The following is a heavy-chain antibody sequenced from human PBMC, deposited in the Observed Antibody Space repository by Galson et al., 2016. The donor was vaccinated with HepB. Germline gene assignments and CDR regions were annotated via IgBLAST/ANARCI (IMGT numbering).Heavy chain of an antibody. CDR2: IKRNTDGGTT. CDR3: STYLLWFGELSTSDY. J-gene: IGHJ4*02. Sequence: WVRQAPGKGLEWVGRIKRNTDGGTTDYAALVKGRFIITRDDSKKTLYLQMNNLKIEDTAVYYCSTYLLWFGELSTSDYWGQGTLVTVSS. V-gene: IGHV3-15*01. D-gene: IGHD3-10*01.